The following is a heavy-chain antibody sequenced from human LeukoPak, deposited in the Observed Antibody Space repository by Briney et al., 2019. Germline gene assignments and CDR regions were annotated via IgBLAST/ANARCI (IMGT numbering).Heavy chain of an antibody. V-gene: IGHV1-8*01. CDR1: GYTFSSYD. J-gene: IGHJ4*02. Sequence: ASVKVSCKASGYTFSSYDINWVRQATGQGLEWMGWMSPDSGNTGYVQKFQGRVIMTRDTSISTAYMELSSLTSGDTAVYFCARDRVGVGGNGWENWGQGTLVTVSS. CDR2: MSPDSGNT. D-gene: IGHD6-19*01. CDR3: ARDRVGVGGNGWEN.